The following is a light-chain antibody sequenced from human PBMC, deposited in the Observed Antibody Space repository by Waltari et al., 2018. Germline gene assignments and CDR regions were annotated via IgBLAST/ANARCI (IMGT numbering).Light chain of an antibody. CDR2: DAS. CDR3: KKYVSLPAT. J-gene: IGKJ1*01. Sequence: EIVLTQSPATLSLSPGERATLSCRASRRVGRYLAWYQQKPGQAPRLLIDDASIRATGIPAMFSGSGSGTDFSLTSSRLEPEDFAVYYCKKYVSLPATFGQGTKVEIK. CDR1: RRVGRY. V-gene: IGKV3-20*01.